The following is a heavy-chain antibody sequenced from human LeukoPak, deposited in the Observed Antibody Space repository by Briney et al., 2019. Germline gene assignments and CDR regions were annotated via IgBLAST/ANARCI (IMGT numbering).Heavy chain of an antibody. J-gene: IGHJ4*02. D-gene: IGHD3-3*01. CDR2: INANTGNP. CDR3: ARAGATIFGDYYFDY. CDR1: GYTFISYG. V-gene: IGHV7-4-1*02. Sequence: GASVKVSCKASGYTFISYGMNWVRQAPGQGLEWMGWINANTGNPTYAQGFTGRFVFSLDTSVSTAYLQISSLKAEDTAVYYCARAGATIFGDYYFDYWGQGTLVTVSS.